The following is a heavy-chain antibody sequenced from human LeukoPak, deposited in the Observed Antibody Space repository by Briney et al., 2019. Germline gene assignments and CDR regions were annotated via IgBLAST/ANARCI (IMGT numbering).Heavy chain of an antibody. D-gene: IGHD2-2*01. CDR3: VTDGAEYQLTY. CDR2: IHTNGNT. Sequence: TLSLTCTVSGGSISSGSHYWNWIRQPAGEGLEWVGRIHTNGNTNYNPSLKSRGTISVDMSKNQFSLKLSSVTAADTAMYYCVTDGAEYQLTYWGQGTLVIVSS. J-gene: IGHJ4*02. V-gene: IGHV4-61*02. CDR1: GGSISSGSHY.